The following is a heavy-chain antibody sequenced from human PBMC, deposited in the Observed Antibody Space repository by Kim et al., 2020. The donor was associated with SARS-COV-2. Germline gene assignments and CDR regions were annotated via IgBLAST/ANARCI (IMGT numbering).Heavy chain of an antibody. V-gene: IGHV3-30*18. CDR2: ILYDGSNK. J-gene: IGHJ4*02. Sequence: GGSLRLSCAASRFTFSSYGMHWVRQAPGKGLEWVAVILYDGSNKYYADSVKGRFTISRDNSKNTLELQMDSLGLEDTAVYFCAKDSGSGGYYKTSLDYWGRGALVIVSS. CDR1: RFTFSSYG. CDR3: AKDSGSGGYYKTSLDY. D-gene: IGHD3-10*01.